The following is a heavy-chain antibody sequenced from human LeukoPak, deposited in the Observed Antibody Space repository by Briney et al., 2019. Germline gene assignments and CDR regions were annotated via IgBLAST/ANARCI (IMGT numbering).Heavy chain of an antibody. CDR3: ARGKAAAANYMDV. V-gene: IGHV3-30*03. CDR2: ISYDGSNK. J-gene: IGHJ6*03. Sequence: GGSLRLSCAASGFTFSSYGMYWVRQAPGKGLEWVAVISYDGSNKYYADSVKGRFTISRDNSKNTLYLQMNSLRAEDTAVYYCARGKAAAANYMDVWGKGTTVTVSS. CDR1: GFTFSSYG. D-gene: IGHD6-13*01.